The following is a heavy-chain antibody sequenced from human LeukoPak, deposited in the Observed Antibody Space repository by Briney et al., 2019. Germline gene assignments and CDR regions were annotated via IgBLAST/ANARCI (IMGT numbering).Heavy chain of an antibody. Sequence: SETLSLTCTVSGGSISSYYWSWIRQPPGKGLEWIGYIYYSGSTNYNPSLKSRVTISVDTSKNQFSLKLSSVTAADTAVYYCARHDDCYGSGNSMDVWGQGTTVTVSS. J-gene: IGHJ6*02. D-gene: IGHD3-10*01. CDR1: GGSISSYY. V-gene: IGHV4-59*08. CDR3: ARHDDCYGSGNSMDV. CDR2: IYYSGST.